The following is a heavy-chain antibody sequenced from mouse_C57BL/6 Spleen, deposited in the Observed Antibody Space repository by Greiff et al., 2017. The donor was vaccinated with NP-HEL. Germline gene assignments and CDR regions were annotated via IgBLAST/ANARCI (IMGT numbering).Heavy chain of an antibody. CDR1: GYAFSSSW. J-gene: IGHJ4*01. V-gene: IGHV1-82*01. D-gene: IGHD2-3*01. CDR2: IYPGDGDT. Sequence: QVQLQQSGPELVKPGASVKISCKASGYAFSSSWMNWVKQRPGKGLEWIGRIYPGDGDTKYNGKFKGKATLTADKSSSTAYMQLSSLTSVNSAVYFCASWLLRSYAIDYWGQGTSVTVSS. CDR3: ASWLLRSYAIDY.